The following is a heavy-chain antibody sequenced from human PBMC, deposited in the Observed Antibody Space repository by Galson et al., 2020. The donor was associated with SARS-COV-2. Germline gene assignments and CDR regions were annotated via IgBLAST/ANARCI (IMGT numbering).Heavy chain of an antibody. CDR1: GFTFSSYA. V-gene: IGHV3-30-3*01. CDR3: AREGLYYDSSGYYPDAFDI. J-gene: IGHJ3*02. CDR2: ISYDGSNK. D-gene: IGHD3-22*01. Sequence: TGGSLRLSCAASGFTFSSYAMHWVRQAPGKGLEWVAVISYDGSNKYYADSVKGRFTISRDNSKNTLYLQMNSLRAEDTAVYYCAREGLYYDSSGYYPDAFDIWGQGTMVTVSS.